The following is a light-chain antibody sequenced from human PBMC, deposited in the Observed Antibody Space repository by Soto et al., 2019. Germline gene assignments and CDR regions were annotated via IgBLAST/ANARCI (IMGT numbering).Light chain of an antibody. V-gene: IGLV8-61*01. Sequence: QTVVTQEPSLSVSPGGTVTLTCGLSSGSVSTNYYPSWYQQTPGQAPRTLIYSTNTRSSGVPDRFSGSILGNKAALTITGAQADDYSDYYCMLYMGSGTYVFGIGNKVTV. CDR2: STN. CDR3: MLYMGSGTYV. CDR1: SGSVSTNYY. J-gene: IGLJ1*01.